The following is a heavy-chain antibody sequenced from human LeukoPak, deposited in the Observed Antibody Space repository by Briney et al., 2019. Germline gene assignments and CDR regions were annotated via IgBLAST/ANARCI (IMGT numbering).Heavy chain of an antibody. Sequence: GGPLRLSCAASGFTFSSYWMHWVRHAPGKGLVWVSRINSDGSSTSYADSVKGRFTISRDNAKNTLYLQMNSLRAEDTAVYYCARAQQQLVRGYYYYGMDVWGQGTTVTVSS. CDR3: ARAQQQLVRGYYYYGMDV. J-gene: IGHJ6*02. CDR2: INSDGSST. V-gene: IGHV3-74*01. CDR1: GFTFSSYW. D-gene: IGHD6-13*01.